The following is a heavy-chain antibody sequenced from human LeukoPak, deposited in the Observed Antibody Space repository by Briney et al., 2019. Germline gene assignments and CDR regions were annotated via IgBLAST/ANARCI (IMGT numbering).Heavy chain of an antibody. V-gene: IGHV1-18*01. D-gene: IGHD3-22*01. CDR2: ISAYNGNT. Sequence: ASVKVSCKASGYTFTSYGISWVRQAPGQGLEWMGWISAYNGNTNYAQKLQGRVTMTTDTSTSTAYMALRSLRSDDTAVYYCARLDYYDSSGYHEIIDYWGQGTLVTVSS. CDR1: GYTFTSYG. CDR3: ARLDYYDSSGYHEIIDY. J-gene: IGHJ4*02.